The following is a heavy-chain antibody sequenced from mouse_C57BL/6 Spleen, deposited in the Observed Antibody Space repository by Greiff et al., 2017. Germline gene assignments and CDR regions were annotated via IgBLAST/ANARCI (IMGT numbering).Heavy chain of an antibody. Sequence: DVKLVESGGGLVKPGGSLKLSCAASGFTFSSYAMSWVRQTPEKRLEWVATISDGGSYTYYPDNVKGRFTISRDNAKNNLYLQMSHLKSEDTAMYYCARDPVKGCAYWGQGTLVTVSA. V-gene: IGHV5-4*01. CDR1: GFTFSSYA. CDR2: ISDGGSYT. CDR3: ARDPVKGCAY. D-gene: IGHD2-2*01. J-gene: IGHJ3*01.